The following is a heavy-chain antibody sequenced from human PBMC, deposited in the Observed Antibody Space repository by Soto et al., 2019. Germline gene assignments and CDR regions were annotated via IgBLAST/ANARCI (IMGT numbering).Heavy chain of an antibody. J-gene: IGHJ4*02. V-gene: IGHV1-69*06. CDR1: GGTFSSYA. Sequence: SVKVSCKASGGTFSSYAISWVRQAPGQGLEWMGGIIPIFGTANYAQKFQGRVTITADKSTSTAYMELSSLRSEDTAVYYCARSGFGVLVKRFDYWGQGTLVTVSS. CDR2: IIPIFGTA. CDR3: ARSGFGVLVKRFDY. D-gene: IGHD3-3*01.